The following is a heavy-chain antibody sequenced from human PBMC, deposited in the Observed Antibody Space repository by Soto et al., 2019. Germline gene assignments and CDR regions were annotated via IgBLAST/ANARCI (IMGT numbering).Heavy chain of an antibody. CDR2: ISYDGSNK. CDR3: AREWPSGTLDY. D-gene: IGHD1-1*01. Sequence: GGSLRLSCAASGFTFSSYAMHWVRQAPGKGPEWVAVISYDGSNKYYADSVKGRFTISRDNSKNTLYLQMNSLRAEDTAVYYCAREWPSGTLDYWGQGILVTVSS. J-gene: IGHJ4*02. CDR1: GFTFSSYA. V-gene: IGHV3-30-3*01.